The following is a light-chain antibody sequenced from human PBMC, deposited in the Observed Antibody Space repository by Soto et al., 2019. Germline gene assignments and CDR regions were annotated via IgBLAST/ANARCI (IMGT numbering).Light chain of an antibody. CDR2: DAS. V-gene: IGKV3-11*01. J-gene: IGKJ4*01. Sequence: EIVLTQSPATMSLSPGERATLSCRASQSVSSYLAWYQQKPGQAPRLLIYDASNRATGIPARFSGSGSGTDFTLTISCLEPEDFAVYSCQQRRNWPLSFGGGTNVEIK. CDR1: QSVSSY. CDR3: QQRRNWPLS.